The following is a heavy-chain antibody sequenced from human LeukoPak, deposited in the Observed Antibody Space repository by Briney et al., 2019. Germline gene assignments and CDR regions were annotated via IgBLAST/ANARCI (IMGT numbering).Heavy chain of an antibody. D-gene: IGHD6-19*01. CDR2: ISGSVGST. Sequence: PGGSLRLSCVASGFTFSSYAMSWVRQAPGKGLEWVSGISGSVGSTYYADSVKGRFTISRDNSKNTLFLQMNSLRAEDTAVYYCAKETYSSGWYPYFDYWGQGTLVTVSS. V-gene: IGHV3-23*01. CDR1: GFTFSSYA. J-gene: IGHJ4*02. CDR3: AKETYSSGWYPYFDY.